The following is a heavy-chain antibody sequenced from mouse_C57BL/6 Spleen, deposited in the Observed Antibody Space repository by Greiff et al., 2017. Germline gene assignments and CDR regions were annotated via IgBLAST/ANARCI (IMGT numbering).Heavy chain of an antibody. J-gene: IGHJ1*03. Sequence: VQLQQPGAELVMPGASVKLSCKASGYTFTSYWMHWVKQRPGQGLEWIGEIDPSDSYTNYNQKFKGKSTLTVDKSSSTAYMQLSSLTSEDSAVYYCARRRGLWPTTGCYFDVWGTGTTVTVSS. D-gene: IGHD1-1*01. CDR1: GYTFTSYW. V-gene: IGHV1-69*01. CDR2: IDPSDSYT. CDR3: ARRRGLWPTTGCYFDV.